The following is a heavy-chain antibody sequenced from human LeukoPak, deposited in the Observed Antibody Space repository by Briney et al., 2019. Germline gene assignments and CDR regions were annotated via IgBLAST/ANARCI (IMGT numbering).Heavy chain of an antibody. V-gene: IGHV3-23*01. CDR3: ARGSRYGDYPYYCDF. J-gene: IGHJ4*02. CDR2: ISGSGGST. CDR1: GFTFSSYG. D-gene: IGHD4-17*01. Sequence: PGGSLRLSCAASGFTFSSYGMSWVRQAPGKGLEWVSAISGSGGSTYYADSVKGRFTISRDNSKNTVLLQMNNLRLEDAAVYYCARGSRYGDYPYYCDFWGQGTLVTVSS.